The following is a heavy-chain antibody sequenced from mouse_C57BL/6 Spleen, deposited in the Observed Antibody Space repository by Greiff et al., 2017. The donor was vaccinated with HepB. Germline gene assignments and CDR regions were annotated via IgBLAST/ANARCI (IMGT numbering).Heavy chain of an antibody. Sequence: EVQLQQSGPELVKPGASVKISCKASGYTFTDYYMNWVKQSHGKSLEWIGDINPNNGGTSYNQKFKGKATLTVDKSSSTAYMELRSLTSEDSAVYYGARGPGSTSLDYWGQGTTLTVSS. D-gene: IGHD1-1*01. V-gene: IGHV1-26*01. CDR2: INPNNGGT. J-gene: IGHJ2*01. CDR1: GYTFTDYY. CDR3: ARGPGSTSLDY.